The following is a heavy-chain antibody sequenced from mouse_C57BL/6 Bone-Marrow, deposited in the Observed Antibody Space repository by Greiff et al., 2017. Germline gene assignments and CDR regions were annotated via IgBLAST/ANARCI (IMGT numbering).Heavy chain of an antibody. CDR1: GYTFTDYY. CDR3: ARSDY. J-gene: IGHJ2*01. V-gene: IGHV1-26*01. CDR2: INPNNGGT. Sequence: VQLQQSGPELVKPGASVKISCKASGYTFTDYYMNWVKQSHGKSLEWIGDINPNNGGTSYNQKFKGKATLPVDKSSSTAYMELRSLTSEDSAVYYCARSDYWGQGTTRTVAS.